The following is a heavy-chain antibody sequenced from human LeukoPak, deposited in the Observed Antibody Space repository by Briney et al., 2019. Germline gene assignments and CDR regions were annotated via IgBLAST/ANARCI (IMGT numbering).Heavy chain of an antibody. D-gene: IGHD6-6*01. CDR2: IIPIFGTA. V-gene: IGHV1-69*05. J-gene: IGHJ5*02. CDR3: ARGYSSSSSSWFDP. CDR1: GGTFSSYA. Sequence: SVKVSCKASGGTFSSYAISWVRQAHGQGLEWMGGIIPIFGTANYAQKFQGRVTITTDESTSTAYMELSSLRSEDTAVYYCARGYSSSSSSWFDPWGQETLVTVSS.